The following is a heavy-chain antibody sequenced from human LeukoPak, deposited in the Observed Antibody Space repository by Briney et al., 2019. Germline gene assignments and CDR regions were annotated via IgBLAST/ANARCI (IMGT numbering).Heavy chain of an antibody. CDR1: GFSFSDHE. J-gene: IGHJ4*02. D-gene: IGHD1-26*01. CDR2: LSSSGNA. CDR3: ASGRGSYSPDY. V-gene: IGHV3-48*03. Sequence: PGGSLRLSCAASGFSFSDHEMNWVRQAPRKGLEWVSYLSSSGNAYYADSVKGRFTISRDNPKNSLYLQMTSLRADDTAVYYCASGRGSYSPDYWGQGTLVTVSS.